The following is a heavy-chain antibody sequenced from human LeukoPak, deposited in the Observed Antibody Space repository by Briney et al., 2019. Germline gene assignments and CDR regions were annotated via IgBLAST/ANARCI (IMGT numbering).Heavy chain of an antibody. D-gene: IGHD5-18*01. CDR3: ARGMSDTSMFAFDY. Sequence: PGWSLRRSCAASGFAFSSYAMSWVRQAPGKELDSVSAITGSVGSTSYAVPVRGRFTISRDNAKDTRFLQMNSLRAEDTAVYYCARGMSDTSMFAFDYWGQGTPVTVYS. V-gene: IGHV3-23*01. CDR1: GFAFSSYA. J-gene: IGHJ4*02. CDR2: ITGSVGST.